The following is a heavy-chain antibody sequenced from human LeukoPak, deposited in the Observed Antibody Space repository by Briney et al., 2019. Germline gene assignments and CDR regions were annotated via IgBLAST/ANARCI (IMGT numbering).Heavy chain of an antibody. CDR3: ARGRVSSSPRLDY. CDR2: INHSGST. V-gene: IGHV4-34*01. Sequence: SETLSLTCAVYGGSFSGYYWSWIRQPPGKGLEWIGEINHSGSTNYNPSLKSRVTISVDTSKNQFSLKLSSVTAADTAVYYCARGRVSSSPRLDYWGQGTLVTVSS. CDR1: GGSFSGYY. J-gene: IGHJ4*02. D-gene: IGHD6-6*01.